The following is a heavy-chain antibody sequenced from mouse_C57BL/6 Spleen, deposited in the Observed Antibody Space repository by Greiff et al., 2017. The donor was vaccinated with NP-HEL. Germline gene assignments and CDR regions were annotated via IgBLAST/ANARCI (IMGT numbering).Heavy chain of an antibody. CDR1: GYTFTSYW. V-gene: IGHV1-69*01. D-gene: IGHD3-2*02. J-gene: IGHJ4*01. Sequence: QVQLKQSGAELVMPGASVKLSCKASGYTFTSYWMHWVKQRPGQGLEWIGEIDPSDSYTNYNQKFKGKSTLTVDKSSSTAYMQLSSLTSEDSAVYYCARKTAQATSYAMDYWGQGTSVTVSS. CDR3: ARKTAQATSYAMDY. CDR2: IDPSDSYT.